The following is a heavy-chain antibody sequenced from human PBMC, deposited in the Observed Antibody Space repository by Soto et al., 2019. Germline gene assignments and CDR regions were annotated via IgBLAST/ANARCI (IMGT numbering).Heavy chain of an antibody. Sequence: QVQLQQWGAGLLKPSETLSLTCAVYGGSFSGYYWSWIRQPPGKGLEWIGEINHSGSTNYNPSLTSRGTISVDTSKNQFSRKLSSVTAADTAVYYCARVSLSSWFDPWGQGTLVTVSS. CDR2: INHSGST. CDR1: GGSFSGYY. J-gene: IGHJ5*02. V-gene: IGHV4-34*01. D-gene: IGHD2-2*01. CDR3: ARVSLSSWFDP.